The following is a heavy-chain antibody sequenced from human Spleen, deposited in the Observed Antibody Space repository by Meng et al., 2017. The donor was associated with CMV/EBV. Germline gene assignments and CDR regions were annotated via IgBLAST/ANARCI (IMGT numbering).Heavy chain of an antibody. J-gene: IGHJ6*02. Sequence: ASVKVSCKASGYTFTSYGISWVRQAPGQGLEWMGWISAYNGNTNYAQKLQGRVTMTTDTSTSTAYMELRSLRSDDTAVYYCAREGEITIFGVGLLENYSYGMDVWGQGTMVTVSS. CDR1: GYTFTSYG. CDR2: ISAYNGNT. D-gene: IGHD3-3*01. CDR3: AREGEITIFGVGLLENYSYGMDV. V-gene: IGHV1-18*01.